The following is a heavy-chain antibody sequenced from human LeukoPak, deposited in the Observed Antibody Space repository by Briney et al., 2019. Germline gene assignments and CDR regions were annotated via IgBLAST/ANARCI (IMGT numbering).Heavy chain of an antibody. CDR3: ARDSPRTGP. CDR2: IYDSGTT. Sequence: GGSLRLSCATSGFTVSSNYMSWVRQAPGKGLEWVSVIYDSGTTYYADSVKGRFLIFRDTSKNTVDLQMNSLKVEDTAVYYCARDSPRTGPWGQGILVIVSS. V-gene: IGHV3-53*01. J-gene: IGHJ5*02. D-gene: IGHD1-1*01. CDR1: GFTVSSNY.